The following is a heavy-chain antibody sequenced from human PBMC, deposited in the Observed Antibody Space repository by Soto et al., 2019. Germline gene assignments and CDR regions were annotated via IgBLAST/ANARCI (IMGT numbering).Heavy chain of an antibody. V-gene: IGHV3-23*01. D-gene: IGHD3-3*01. CDR2: ISSSSRRT. J-gene: IGHJ5*02. CDR3: AEFSKSGVVIKYFCS. Sequence: GGSLRLSCETSGFTFGNYGMGWVRQAPGKGPYWVSGISSSSRRTYYADSVRGRFTISRDNSKNTLYLQMDTLRADDTAVYYCAEFSKSGVVIKYFCSWGQVSLFTVSS. CDR1: GFTFGNYG.